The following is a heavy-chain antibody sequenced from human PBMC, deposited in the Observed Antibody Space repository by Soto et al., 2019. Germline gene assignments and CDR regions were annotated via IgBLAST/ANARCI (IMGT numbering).Heavy chain of an antibody. V-gene: IGHV1-69*13. CDR3: ARREGDFWSGYYYYYGMDV. D-gene: IGHD3-3*01. Sequence: GASVKVSCKASGGTFSSYAISWVRQAPGQGLEWMGGIIPIFGTANYAQKFQGRVTITADESTSTAYMELSSLRSEDTAVYYCARREGDFWSGYYYYYGMDVWGQGTTVTVSS. CDR1: GGTFSSYA. J-gene: IGHJ6*02. CDR2: IIPIFGTA.